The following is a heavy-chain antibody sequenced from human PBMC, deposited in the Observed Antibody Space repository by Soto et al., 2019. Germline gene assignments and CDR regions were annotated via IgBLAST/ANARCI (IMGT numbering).Heavy chain of an antibody. CDR3: VRVVALPGYSDN. V-gene: IGHV1-69*14. D-gene: IGHD2-15*01. Sequence: QVQLVQSGAEVRQPASSVKVSCKTSGATFSSYAITWVRQAPGQGLEWMGGIVPTVDTPTYSKKFQGRVTIIADKFTITVYLELSSLMRDDTAVYYRVRVVALPGYSDNWGQGTLVTVSS. J-gene: IGHJ4*02. CDR1: GATFSSYA. CDR2: IVPTVDTP.